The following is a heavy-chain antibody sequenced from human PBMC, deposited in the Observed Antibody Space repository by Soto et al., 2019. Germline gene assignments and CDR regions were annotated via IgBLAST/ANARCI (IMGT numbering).Heavy chain of an antibody. CDR3: ASGPGGSSAFDY. CDR1: GFTLSSYW. V-gene: IGHV3-74*01. CDR2: INSDGSST. J-gene: IGHJ4*02. D-gene: IGHD2-15*01. Sequence: EVQLVESGGGLVQPGGSLRLSCAASGFTLSSYWMHWVRRVPGKGLVWVSRINSDGSSTTYADTVKGRFTISRDNAKNTLYLQMNSLRAEDTAVYYWASGPGGSSAFDYWGQGTLVTVSS.